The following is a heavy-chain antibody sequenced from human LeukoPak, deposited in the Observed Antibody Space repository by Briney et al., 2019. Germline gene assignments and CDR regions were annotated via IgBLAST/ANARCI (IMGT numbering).Heavy chain of an antibody. Sequence: GGSLRLSCAASGFTFSSYAMSWVRQAPGKGLEWVSAISGSGGSTYYADSVKGRFTISRDNSKNTLYLQMNSLRAEDTAVYYCAKDGTYYYGSGKFDPWGQGTLVTVSS. CDR3: AKDGTYYYGSGKFDP. D-gene: IGHD3-10*01. CDR1: GFTFSSYA. J-gene: IGHJ5*02. CDR2: ISGSGGST. V-gene: IGHV3-23*01.